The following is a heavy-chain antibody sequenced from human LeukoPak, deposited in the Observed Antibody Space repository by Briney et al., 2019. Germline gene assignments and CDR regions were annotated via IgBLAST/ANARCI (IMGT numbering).Heavy chain of an antibody. J-gene: IGHJ5*02. CDR1: GGTFSSYA. CDR3: ARDRYCSGGSCYSMMWFDP. D-gene: IGHD2-15*01. V-gene: IGHV1-69*04. Sequence: SVKVSCKASGGTFSSYAISWVRQAPGQGLEWMGRIIPILGIANYAQKFQGRVTITADKSTSTAYMELSSLRSEDTAVYYCARDRYCSGGSCYSMMWFDPWGQGTLVTVSS. CDR2: IIPILGIA.